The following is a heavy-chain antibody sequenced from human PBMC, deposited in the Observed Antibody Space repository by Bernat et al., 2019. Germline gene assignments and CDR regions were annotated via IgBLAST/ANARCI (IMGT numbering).Heavy chain of an antibody. CDR1: GFTFSSYA. CDR3: AREYDFWSGYYLDY. J-gene: IGHJ4*02. CDR2: ISGSGGST. D-gene: IGHD3-3*01. Sequence: EVQLLESGGGLVQPGGSLRLSCAASGFTFSSYAMSWVRQAPGKGLEWVSSISGSGGSTSYADSVRGRFTISRDNAKNSLYLQMNSLRAEDTAVYYCAREYDFWSGYYLDYWGQGTLVTVSS. V-gene: IGHV3-23*01.